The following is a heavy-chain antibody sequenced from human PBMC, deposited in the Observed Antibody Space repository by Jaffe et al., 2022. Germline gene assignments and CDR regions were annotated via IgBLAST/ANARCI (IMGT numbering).Heavy chain of an antibody. CDR3: AKGLYSSGWYPSDY. CDR1: GFTFDDYA. J-gene: IGHJ4*02. Sequence: EVQLVESGGVVVQPGGSLRLSCAASGFTFDDYAMHWVRQAPGKGLEWVSLITWDGGGTYYADSVKGRFTISRDNSKNSLYLQMNSLRAEDTALYYCAKGLYSSGWYPSDYWGPGTLVTVSS. D-gene: IGHD6-19*01. V-gene: IGHV3-43D*04. CDR2: ITWDGGGT.